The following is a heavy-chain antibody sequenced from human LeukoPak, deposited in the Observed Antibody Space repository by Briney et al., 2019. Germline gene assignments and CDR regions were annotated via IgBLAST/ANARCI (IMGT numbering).Heavy chain of an antibody. CDR3: AKDKKAGKPYFDY. V-gene: IGHV3-23*01. J-gene: IGHJ4*02. Sequence: PGRSLRLSCAASGFTFSSYAMSWVRQAPGKGLEWVSATSGSGGSTYYADSVKGRFTISRDNSKNTLYLQMNSLRAEDTAVYYCAKDKKAGKPYFDYWGQGTLVTVSS. CDR2: TSGSGGST. CDR1: GFTFSSYA.